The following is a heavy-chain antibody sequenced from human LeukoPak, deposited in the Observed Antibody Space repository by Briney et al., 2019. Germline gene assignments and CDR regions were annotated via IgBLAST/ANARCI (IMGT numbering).Heavy chain of an antibody. Sequence: TSVKVCCTASGSTFTSYYMHWVRQAPGQRLEWMGIINPSGGSTSCAQNFQGRVTMTSDTSTSTVYMELNSLRYEDTAVYYCVRERSSSTQTLNYYYSYGMDVWGKGTTLTVSS. D-gene: IGHD2-2*01. CDR2: INPSGGST. J-gene: IGHJ6*04. V-gene: IGHV1-46*01. CDR3: VRERSSSTQTLNYYYSYGMDV. CDR1: GSTFTSYY.